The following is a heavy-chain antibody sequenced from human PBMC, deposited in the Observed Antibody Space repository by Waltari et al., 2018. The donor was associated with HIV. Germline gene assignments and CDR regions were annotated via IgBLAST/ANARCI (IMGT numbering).Heavy chain of an antibody. CDR2: INSDGSIT. Sequence: EVQLVESGGGLVQPGGSLRLSCAASGFTFSSSWLPCVRQAPGKGLVCVSRINSDGSITSHADSVKGRFTISRDNARNTLYLQMNSLGAEDTAMYYCAKGGTSGYTFGFGRWGQGTLVTVSS. V-gene: IGHV3-74*01. CDR3: AKGGTSGYTFGFGR. CDR1: GFTFSSSW. D-gene: IGHD5-18*01. J-gene: IGHJ1*01.